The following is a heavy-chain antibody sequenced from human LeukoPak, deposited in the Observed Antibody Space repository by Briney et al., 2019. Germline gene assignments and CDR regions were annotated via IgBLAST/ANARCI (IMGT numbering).Heavy chain of an antibody. CDR1: GYTFTSYD. V-gene: IGHV1-8*01. CDR2: MNPNSGNT. Sequence: ASVKVSCKASGYTFTSYDINWVRQATGQGLEWMGWMNPNSGNTGYAQKFQGRVTMTRNTSISTAYMELSSLRSEDTAVYYCARCLRGGAFRANVVFVIWGQGTMVTV. CDR3: ARCLRGGAFRANVVFVI. J-gene: IGHJ3*02. D-gene: IGHD2-21*01.